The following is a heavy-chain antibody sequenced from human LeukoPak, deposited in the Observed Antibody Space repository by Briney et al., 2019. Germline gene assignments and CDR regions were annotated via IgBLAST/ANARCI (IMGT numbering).Heavy chain of an antibody. Sequence: GGSLRLSCAASGFTFSSYWMSWVRQTPEKGLEWVANIKEDGSETYYVDSVKGRFSISRDNAKNSLYLQMNRMGAEDTAVYYCARDPRYNWNDNDYWGQGTLVTVSS. D-gene: IGHD1-20*01. CDR1: GFTFSSYW. CDR2: IKEDGSET. J-gene: IGHJ4*02. V-gene: IGHV3-7*01. CDR3: ARDPRYNWNDNDY.